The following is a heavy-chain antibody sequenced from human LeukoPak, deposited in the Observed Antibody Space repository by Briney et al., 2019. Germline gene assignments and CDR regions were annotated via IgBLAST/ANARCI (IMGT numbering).Heavy chain of an antibody. CDR1: GGTFSSYA. D-gene: IGHD6-6*01. J-gene: IGHJ4*02. V-gene: IGHV1-69*01. CDR3: ARNKEYSSSPIYY. Sequence: SVKLSCKASGGTFSSYAISWVRQAPGQGLEWMGGIIPIFGTANYAQKFQGRVTITADESTSTAYMELSSLRSEDTAVYYCARNKEYSSSPIYYWGQGTLVTVSS. CDR2: IIPIFGTA.